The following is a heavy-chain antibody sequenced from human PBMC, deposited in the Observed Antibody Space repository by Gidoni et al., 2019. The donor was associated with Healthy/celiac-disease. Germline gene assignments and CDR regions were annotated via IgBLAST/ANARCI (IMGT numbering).Heavy chain of an antibody. D-gene: IGHD3-9*01. CDR3: ARGDGDWLFLFDY. CDR1: GFTFGSYA. V-gene: IGHV3-23*01. CDR2: ISGSGGST. J-gene: IGHJ4*02. Sequence: EVQLLESGGGLVQPGGSLRLSCAASGFTFGSYAMSWVRPAPGKGLEWVSAISGSGGSTYYADSVKGRFTISRDNSKNTLYLQMNSLRAEDTAVYYCARGDGDWLFLFDYWGQGTLVTVSS.